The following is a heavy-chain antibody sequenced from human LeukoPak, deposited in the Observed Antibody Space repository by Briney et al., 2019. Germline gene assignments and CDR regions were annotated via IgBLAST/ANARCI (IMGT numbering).Heavy chain of an antibody. Sequence: ASVTVSCKASGYAFTSYGISWVRQAPGQGLEWMGWISAYNGNTNYAQKLQGRVTMTTDTSTSTAYMELRSLRSDDTAVYYCAREGYYDSSGYYWFDPWGQGTLVTVSS. CDR3: AREGYYDSSGYYWFDP. J-gene: IGHJ5*02. V-gene: IGHV1-18*01. CDR1: GYAFTSYG. D-gene: IGHD3-22*01. CDR2: ISAYNGNT.